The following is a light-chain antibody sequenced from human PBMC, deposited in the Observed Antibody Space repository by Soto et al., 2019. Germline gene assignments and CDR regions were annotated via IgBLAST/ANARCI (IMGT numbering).Light chain of an antibody. J-gene: IGLJ1*01. CDR3: SSYTTSSTYV. CDR2: DVS. V-gene: IGLV2-14*01. Sequence: ALTQPASVSGSPGQSITISCTGTSSDVGGYNYVSWYQQHPGKAPKLMIYDVSNRPSGVSSRFSGSKSGNTASLTISGLQAEDEADYYCSSYTTSSTYVFGTGTKVTVL. CDR1: SSDVGGYNY.